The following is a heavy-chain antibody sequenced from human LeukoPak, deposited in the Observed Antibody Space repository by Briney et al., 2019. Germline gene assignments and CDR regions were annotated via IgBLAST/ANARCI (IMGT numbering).Heavy chain of an antibody. D-gene: IGHD1-14*01. J-gene: IGHJ4*02. CDR1: GFTFSSYG. V-gene: IGHV3-NL1*01. Sequence: PGGSLRLSCAASGFTFSSYGMHWVRQAPGKGLEWVSVIYSGGSTYYADSVKGRFTISRDNSKNTLYLQMNSLRAEDTAVYYCASVATGYWGQGTLVTVSS. CDR2: IYSGGST. CDR3: ASVATGY.